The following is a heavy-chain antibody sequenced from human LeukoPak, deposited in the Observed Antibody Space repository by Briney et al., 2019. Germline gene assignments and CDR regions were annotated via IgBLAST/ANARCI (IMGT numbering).Heavy chain of an antibody. D-gene: IGHD3-16*01. CDR3: AEDRRMMSAYYGMDV. J-gene: IGHJ6*02. V-gene: IGHV3-30*18. CDR1: GFTFRNYG. CDR2: ISYDGGHQ. Sequence: GGSLRLSCEASGFTFRNYGVHWVRQAPGKGLEWVAVISYDGGHQYSADSVKGRFTLSRDNSKNTVYLQLNSLRAEDTAVYYCAEDRRMMSAYYGMDVWGQGTPVTVSS.